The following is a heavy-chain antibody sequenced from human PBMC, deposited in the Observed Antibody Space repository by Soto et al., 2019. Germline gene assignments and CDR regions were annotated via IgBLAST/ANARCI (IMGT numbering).Heavy chain of an antibody. Sequence: GASVKVSCKASGGTFSSYAVSWVRQAPGQGLEWMGGIIPIFGTANYAQKFQGRVTITADESTSTAYMELSSLRSEDTAVYYCAYCTYCGGDCYSCYAFDIWGQGTMVTVSS. D-gene: IGHD2-21*02. CDR1: GGTFSSYA. CDR2: IIPIFGTA. CDR3: AYCTYCGGDCYSCYAFDI. V-gene: IGHV1-69*13. J-gene: IGHJ3*02.